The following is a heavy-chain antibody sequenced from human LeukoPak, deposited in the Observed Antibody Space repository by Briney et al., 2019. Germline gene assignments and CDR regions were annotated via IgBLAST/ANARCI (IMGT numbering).Heavy chain of an antibody. CDR2: INHSGST. J-gene: IGHJ3*02. D-gene: IGHD1-26*01. CDR3: ARDGVGAAFDI. V-gene: IGHV4-34*01. CDR1: GGSFSGYY. Sequence: SETLSLTCAVYGGSFSGYYWSWIRQPPGKGLEWIGEINHSGSTNYNPSLESRVTISVDMSKNQFSLKLSSVTAADTAVYYCARDGVGAAFDIWGQGTMVTVSS.